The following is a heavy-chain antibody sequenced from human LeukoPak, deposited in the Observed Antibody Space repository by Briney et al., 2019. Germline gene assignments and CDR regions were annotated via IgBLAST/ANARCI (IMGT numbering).Heavy chain of an antibody. CDR1: GDSVLSNSVT. Sequence: SQTLSLTCAISGDSVLSNSVTWNWIRQSPSRGLEWLGRTYYRSTWYNDYAVSVRGRITVNPDTSKNQFSLKLSSVTAADTAVYYCARARGYRNWFDPWGQGTLVTVSS. J-gene: IGHJ5*02. CDR3: ARARGYRNWFDP. V-gene: IGHV6-1*01. CDR2: TYYRSTWYN. D-gene: IGHD3-16*02.